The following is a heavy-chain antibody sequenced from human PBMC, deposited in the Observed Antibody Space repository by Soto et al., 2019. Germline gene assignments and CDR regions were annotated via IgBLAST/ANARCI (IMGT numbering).Heavy chain of an antibody. V-gene: IGHV4-34*01. CDR1: GGSFIGYY. D-gene: IGHD1-1*01. Sequence: QVRLQQWGTGLLKSSETLSLTCAVYGGSFIGYYWSWLRQPPGKGLEWIGEINHSGSTNYNPSLKSRVTISVDTSKNQFSLKVTSVTAADTAVYYCATANWSHHYFDPWGQGTLVTVSS. CDR2: INHSGST. CDR3: ATANWSHHYFDP. J-gene: IGHJ5*02.